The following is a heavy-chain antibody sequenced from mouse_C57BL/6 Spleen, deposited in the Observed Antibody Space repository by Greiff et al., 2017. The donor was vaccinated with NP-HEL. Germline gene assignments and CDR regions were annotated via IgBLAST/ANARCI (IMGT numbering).Heavy chain of an antibody. V-gene: IGHV1-5*01. CDR2: IYPGNSDT. D-gene: IGHD3-2*02. J-gene: IGHJ3*01. Sequence: VQLQQSGTVLARPGASVKMSCKTSGYTFTSYWMHWVKQRPGQGLEWIGVIYPGNSDTSYNQKFKGKAKLTAVTSASTAYMELSSLTNEDSAVYYCTRDSSGYVAWFAYWGQGTLVTVSA. CDR3: TRDSSGYVAWFAY. CDR1: GYTFTSYW.